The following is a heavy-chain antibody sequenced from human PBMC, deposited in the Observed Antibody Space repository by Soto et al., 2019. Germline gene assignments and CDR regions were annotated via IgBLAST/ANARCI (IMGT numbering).Heavy chain of an antibody. Sequence: LKISCKASGYTFTDAWIGWVRQMPGKGLEWMGIVYPGDSQTRYNPSFQGQITISADKSITTAYLQWTSLKASDSAMYYCARQKGYWGQGTLVTVSS. CDR3: ARQKGY. J-gene: IGHJ4*02. CDR1: GYTFTDAW. CDR2: VYPGDSQT. V-gene: IGHV5-51*01.